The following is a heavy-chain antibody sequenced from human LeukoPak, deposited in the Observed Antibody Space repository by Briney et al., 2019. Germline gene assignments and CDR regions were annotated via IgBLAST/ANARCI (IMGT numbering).Heavy chain of an antibody. CDR1: GGSINNYY. CDR3: ARDDYRGVTNFDP. J-gene: IGHJ5*02. Sequence: SETLSLTCTVSGGSINNYYWSWIRQPAGKGLEWIGRIYTRGSTNYNPSLKSRVTISVDTSKNLFSLQLTSVTAADTAVYDCARDDYRGVTNFDPWGQGTLVTVSS. D-gene: IGHD3-10*01. CDR2: IYTRGST. V-gene: IGHV4-4*07.